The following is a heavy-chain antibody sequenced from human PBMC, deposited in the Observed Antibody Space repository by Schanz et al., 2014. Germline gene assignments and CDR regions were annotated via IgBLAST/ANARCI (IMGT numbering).Heavy chain of an antibody. Sequence: QVQLVQSGAEVKKPGSSVKVSCKASGYVFTAYYMHWVRQAPGQGLEWMGVTNPNGGAEFAQKFQGRISMTRDTSTTTFYMELSSLTSDDTAVYYCARGGYSSGWYDRDIAHFDYWGQGTLVTVSS. D-gene: IGHD6-19*01. J-gene: IGHJ4*02. CDR1: GYVFTAYY. CDR3: ARGGYSSGWYDRDIAHFDY. V-gene: IGHV1-2*02. CDR2: TNPNGGA.